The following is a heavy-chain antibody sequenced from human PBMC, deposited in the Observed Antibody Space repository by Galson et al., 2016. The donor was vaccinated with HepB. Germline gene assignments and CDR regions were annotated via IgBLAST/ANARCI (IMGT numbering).Heavy chain of an antibody. CDR2: ISTSSSTI. Sequence: SLRLSCAASGFTFSTYSMDWVRQAPGKGLEWISYISTSSSTIYYADSVKGRFTISRDNAKNSMYLQMNSLRAEDTAVYYCARKGGIYSPWGYCGQGTLVTVSS. CDR3: ARKGGIYSPWGY. D-gene: IGHD3-10*01. V-gene: IGHV3-48*01. CDR1: GFTFSTYS. J-gene: IGHJ4*02.